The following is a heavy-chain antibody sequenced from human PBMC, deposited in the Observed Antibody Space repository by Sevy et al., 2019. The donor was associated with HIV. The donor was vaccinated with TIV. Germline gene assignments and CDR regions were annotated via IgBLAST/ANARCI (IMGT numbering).Heavy chain of an antibody. CDR3: ARVSNITQVVIGRATYYYYYGMDV. CDR2: TYYRSKWYN. V-gene: IGHV6-1*01. CDR1: GDSVSSNSAA. D-gene: IGHD2-21*01. J-gene: IGHJ6*02. Sequence: KQSQTLSLTCAISGDSVSSNSAAWNWIRQSPSRGLEWLGRTYYRSKWYNEYAVSVKSRITINPDTSKNQFSLQLNSVTPEDTAVYYCARVSNITQVVIGRATYYYYYGMDVWGQGTTVTVSS.